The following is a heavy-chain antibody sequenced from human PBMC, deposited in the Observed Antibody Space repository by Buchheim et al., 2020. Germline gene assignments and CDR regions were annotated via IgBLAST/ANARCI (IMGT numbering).Heavy chain of an antibody. CDR1: GGSISSYY. Sequence: QVQLQESGPGLVKPSETLSLTCTVSGGSISSYYWSWIRQPPGKGLEWIGYIYYSGSTNYNPSLNSRVTISVDTSKNQFSFKLSSVTAADTAVYYCARLEYYDSSGYYSSFDYWGQGTL. CDR2: IYYSGST. V-gene: IGHV4-59*08. D-gene: IGHD3-22*01. CDR3: ARLEYYDSSGYYSSFDY. J-gene: IGHJ4*02.